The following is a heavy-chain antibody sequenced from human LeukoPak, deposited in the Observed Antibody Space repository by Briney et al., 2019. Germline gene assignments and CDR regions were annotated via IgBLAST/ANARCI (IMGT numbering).Heavy chain of an antibody. CDR2: INDSEST. CDR1: GGSFSGYY. D-gene: IGHD3-16*01. V-gene: IGHV4-34*01. J-gene: IGHJ4*02. Sequence: SETLSLTCAVYGGSFSGYYWSWIRQPPGKGLEWIGEINDSESTNYNPSLKSRVTISVDRSKNQFSLKLSSVTAADTAVYYCARVGAPTHFDYWGQGTLVTVSS. CDR3: ARVGAPTHFDY.